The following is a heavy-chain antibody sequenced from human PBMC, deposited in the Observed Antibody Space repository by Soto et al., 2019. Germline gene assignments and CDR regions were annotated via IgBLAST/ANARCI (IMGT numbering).Heavy chain of an antibody. D-gene: IGHD2-2*02. CDR2: IHHSGST. CDR1: GGSISSSNW. J-gene: IGHJ5*02. Sequence: QVQLQESGPGLVKPSGTLSLTCAVSGGSISSSNWWSWVRQPPGKGLEWIGEIHHSGSTNYNPSLKSRVTISVDKSKHQFSLKLSSVTAAGTSVYYCARAPVVKIVVVPAAIMGAVNWFDPWGQGTLVTVSS. V-gene: IGHV4-4*02. CDR3: ARAPVVKIVVVPAAIMGAVNWFDP.